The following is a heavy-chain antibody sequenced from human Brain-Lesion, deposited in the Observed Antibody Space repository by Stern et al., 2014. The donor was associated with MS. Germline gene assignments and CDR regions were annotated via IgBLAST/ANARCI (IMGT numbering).Heavy chain of an antibody. D-gene: IGHD3-10*01. CDR1: GFSFEDHG. Sequence: VQLVQSGGGVVQPGRSLRLSCEASGFSFEDHGMHWVRQAPGKGLEWVACITWNSGTIAYADSVKGRFTISRDDAKNSLYLHMNGLRAEDTALYYCAKDMMDYFGSGTFGSFDHWGQGTLVTVSS. V-gene: IGHV3-9*01. CDR3: AKDMMDYFGSGTFGSFDH. J-gene: IGHJ4*02. CDR2: ITWNSGTI.